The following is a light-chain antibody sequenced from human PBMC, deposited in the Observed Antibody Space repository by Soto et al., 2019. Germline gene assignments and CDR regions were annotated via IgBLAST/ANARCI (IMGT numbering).Light chain of an antibody. Sequence: EIVLTQSPATLSVSAGGTVTLSCRASQSIRTNVAWYQQIPDQAPRLLVYGASTRATGVPARFSGSGSGIDFTLTISTLQAEHSAFYHSQQYFNWPLTWTFGPGTKVQIK. V-gene: IGKV3-15*01. CDR1: QSIRTN. CDR3: QQYFNWPLTWT. CDR2: GAS. J-gene: IGKJ3*01.